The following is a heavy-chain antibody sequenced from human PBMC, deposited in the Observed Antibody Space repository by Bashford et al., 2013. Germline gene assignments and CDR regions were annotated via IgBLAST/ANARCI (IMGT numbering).Heavy chain of an antibody. CDR2: INPNSGGT. V-gene: IGHV1-2*02. Sequence: ASVKVSCKASGYTFTGYYMHWVRQAPGQGLEWMGWINPNSGGTNYAQKFQGRVTMTWDTSISTAYMDLSRLRSDDTAVYYCARGAGYYYDSSGYSTEAFDIWGQGTMVTVSS. D-gene: IGHD3-22*01. J-gene: IGHJ3*02. CDR1: GYTFTGYY. CDR3: ARGAGYYYDSSGYSTEAFDI.